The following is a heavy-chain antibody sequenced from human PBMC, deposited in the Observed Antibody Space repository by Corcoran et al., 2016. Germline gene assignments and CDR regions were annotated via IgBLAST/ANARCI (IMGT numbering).Heavy chain of an antibody. V-gene: IGHV3-21*01. D-gene: IGHD4-17*01. J-gene: IGHJ6*02. CDR1: GFTFSSYS. CDR2: ISSSSSYI. Sequence: EVQLVESGGGLVKPGGSLRLSCAASGFTFSSYSMNWVRQAPGKGLEWVSSISSSSSYIYYADSVKGRFTISRDNAKNSLYLQRNSLRDEDTSVYYCVRDHGDDRAGPATRYYYYYGMDVWGQGTTVTVSS. CDR3: VRDHGDDRAGPATRYYYYYGMDV.